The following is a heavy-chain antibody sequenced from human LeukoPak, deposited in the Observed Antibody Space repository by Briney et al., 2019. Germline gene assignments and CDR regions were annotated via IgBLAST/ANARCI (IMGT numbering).Heavy chain of an antibody. CDR3: ARGFYSPHY. CDR1: GGSISSDY. Sequence: PSETRSLTCTVPGGSISSDYWSWIRQPPRKGLEWIGYIYYSGRTYYNPSLKSRITISVDTSKNQFSLKLSSVTAADTAVYYCARGFYSPHYWGQGTLVSVSS. V-gene: IGHV4-59*01. J-gene: IGHJ4*02. D-gene: IGHD4-11*01. CDR2: IYYSGRT.